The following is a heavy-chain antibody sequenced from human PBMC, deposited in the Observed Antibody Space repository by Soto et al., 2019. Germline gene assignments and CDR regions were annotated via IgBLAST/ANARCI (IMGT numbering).Heavy chain of an antibody. CDR3: ARDPKTSGGQHWAFNYFDS. CDR1: GFSFSISP. Sequence: GGSLRLSCTASGFSFSISPMHWVRQAPGKGPEWVALISYDGTNKFYADSVKGRFTISRDNSKSTLYLQVDSLRPEDAAVYYCARDPKTSGGQHWAFNYFDSWGQGTLVTVSS. J-gene: IGHJ4*02. CDR2: ISYDGTNK. D-gene: IGHD7-27*01. V-gene: IGHV3-30-3*01.